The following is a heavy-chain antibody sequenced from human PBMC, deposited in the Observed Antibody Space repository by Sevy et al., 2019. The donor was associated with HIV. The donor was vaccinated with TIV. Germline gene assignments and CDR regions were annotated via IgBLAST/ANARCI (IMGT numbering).Heavy chain of an antibody. J-gene: IGHJ4*02. CDR2: INPDSGGT. CDR3: ARAEGPSLQFHF. V-gene: IGHV1-2*02. Sequence: ASVKVSCKASGYTFTGYYIHWVRQAPGQGLEWMGWINPDSGGTHYAQNFQGRVTMTRDTSITTTFMEMSRLVSDDTAVYYCARAEGPSLQFHFWGQGTLVTVSS. CDR1: GYTFTGYY.